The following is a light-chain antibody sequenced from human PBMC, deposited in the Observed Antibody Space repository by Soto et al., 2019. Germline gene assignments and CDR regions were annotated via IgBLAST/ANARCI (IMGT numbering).Light chain of an antibody. V-gene: IGLV2-8*01. CDR2: EVT. CDR3: SSYAGSNMGV. J-gene: IGLJ1*01. CDR1: SSDVGGYNF. Sequence: QSALTQPPSASGSPGQSVTISCPGTSSDVGGYNFVSWYQQQPGKAPKLIIYEVTQRPSGVPDRFSGSKSGNTASLTVSGLQAEDEAEYYCSSYAGSNMGVFGTGTKVTVL.